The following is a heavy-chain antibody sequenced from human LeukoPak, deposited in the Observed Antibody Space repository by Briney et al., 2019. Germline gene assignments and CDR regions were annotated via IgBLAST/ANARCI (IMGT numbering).Heavy chain of an antibody. J-gene: IGHJ5*02. CDR3: ARNVFSS. CDR2: IYSEGST. CDR1: GFTVSSNY. Sequence: GGSLRLSCAASGFTVSSNYMSWVRQAPGKGLEWVSVIYSEGSTYYANSVKGRFTISRDNSKNTLYLQMNSLRAEDTAVYYCARNVFSSWGQGTLVTVSS. V-gene: IGHV3-53*01.